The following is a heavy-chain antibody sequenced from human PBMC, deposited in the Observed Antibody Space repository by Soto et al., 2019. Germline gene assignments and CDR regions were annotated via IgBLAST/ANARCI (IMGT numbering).Heavy chain of an antibody. D-gene: IGHD2-8*01. CDR3: VRDGYCTHGICSTYFFDY. Sequence: EVQLVESGGGLVQPGGSLRLSCVGSGFTFSDYSMNWVRQAPGKGLEWISDFSRTSTAIYHADSVEGRFTISRDDAKNSLYLQMNSLRDDDTAVYYCVRDGYCTHGICSTYFFDYWGQGTLVAVSS. V-gene: IGHV3-48*02. CDR1: GFTFSDYS. J-gene: IGHJ4*02. CDR2: FSRTSTAI.